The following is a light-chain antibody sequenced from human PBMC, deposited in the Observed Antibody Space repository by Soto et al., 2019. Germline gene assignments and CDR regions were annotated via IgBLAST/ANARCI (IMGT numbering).Light chain of an antibody. CDR2: EVN. Sequence: QSVLTQPASVSGSPGQSITISCTGTSSDVGSYNDVSWYQQHPGKAPKLMIYEVNKRPSGVPDRFSGSKSGNTASLTVSGLQADDEADYYCSSYAGSTNYVSGTGTKLTVL. CDR1: SSDVGSYND. CDR3: SSYAGSTNYV. J-gene: IGLJ1*01. V-gene: IGLV2-8*01.